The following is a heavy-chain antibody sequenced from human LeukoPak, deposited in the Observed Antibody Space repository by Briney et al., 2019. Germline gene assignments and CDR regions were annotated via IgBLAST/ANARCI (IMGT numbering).Heavy chain of an antibody. J-gene: IGHJ4*02. Sequence: GGSLRLSCAASGFTFSSYWMHWVRQAPGKGLVWVSRINRDGSNTGNADSVKGRFTISRDNAKNSLYLQMNSLRAEDTALYYCARDHYYDSSGSFDYWGQGTLVTVSS. CDR2: INRDGSNT. CDR1: GFTFSSYW. V-gene: IGHV3-74*01. CDR3: ARDHYYDSSGSFDY. D-gene: IGHD3-22*01.